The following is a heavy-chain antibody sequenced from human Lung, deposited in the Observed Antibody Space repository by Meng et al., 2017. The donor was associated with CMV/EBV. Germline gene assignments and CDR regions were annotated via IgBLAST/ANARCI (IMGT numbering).Heavy chain of an antibody. CDR3: AKDSSAWYGGIDFDD. Sequence: SLRLXXVASGFTFDNYAMHWVRQAPGKGLEWVSGISWNSDTIDYAASVRGRFTVSRDNAKHSLYLQVNSLRIEDTALYYCAKDSSAWYGGIDFDDWGQGAXVNGYS. D-gene: IGHD6-19*01. J-gene: IGHJ4*02. V-gene: IGHV3-9*01. CDR1: GFTFDNYA. CDR2: ISWNSDTI.